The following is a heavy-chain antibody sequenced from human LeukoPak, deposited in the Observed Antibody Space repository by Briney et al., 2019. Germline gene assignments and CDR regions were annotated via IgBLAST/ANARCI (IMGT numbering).Heavy chain of an antibody. V-gene: IGHV3-64*04. Sequence: GGSLRLSCAASGFTFSSYSMHWVRQAPGKGLEYVSGISSNGGSTWYAGSVKGRFTISRDNSKNTLYLQMNSLRAEDTAVYYCARAVSSWPHERFDYWGQGTLVTVSS. CDR1: GFTFSSYS. CDR3: ARAVSSWPHERFDY. D-gene: IGHD6-13*01. J-gene: IGHJ4*02. CDR2: ISSNGGST.